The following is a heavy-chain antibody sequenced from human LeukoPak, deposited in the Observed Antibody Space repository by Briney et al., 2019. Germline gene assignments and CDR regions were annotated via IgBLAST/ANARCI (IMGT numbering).Heavy chain of an antibody. V-gene: IGHV5-51*01. CDR3: ARGPMVAPNPDY. CDR1: GYSFTSYS. J-gene: IGHJ4*02. CDR2: IYPVDSDT. D-gene: IGHD4/OR15-4a*01. Sequence: GESLKISCKGSGYSFTSYSIGWGRQMPGKGLEWMGIIYPVDSDTRYSPSFQGQVTISSDKSISTPYLQWTSLKASDTAMYYCARGPMVAPNPDYWGQGTLVTVSS.